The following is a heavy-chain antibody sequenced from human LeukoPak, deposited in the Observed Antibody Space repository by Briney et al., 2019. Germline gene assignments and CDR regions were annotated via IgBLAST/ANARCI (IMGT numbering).Heavy chain of an antibody. D-gene: IGHD4-11*01. Sequence: PGGSLRLSCAASGFTFGSYSMNWVRQAPGKGLEWVSYISSGSGTIYYADSVKGRFTVSRDNAKNSLYLQMNSLRDEDTAVYYCARSNPGDYWGQGTLVTVSS. CDR1: GFTFGSYS. J-gene: IGHJ4*02. V-gene: IGHV3-48*02. CDR2: ISSGSGTI. CDR3: ARSNPGDY.